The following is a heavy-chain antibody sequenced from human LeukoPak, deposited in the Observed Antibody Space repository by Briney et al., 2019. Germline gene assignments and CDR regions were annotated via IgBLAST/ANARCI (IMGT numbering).Heavy chain of an antibody. J-gene: IGHJ5*02. D-gene: IGHD5-24*01. V-gene: IGHV3-23*01. Sequence: PGGSLRLSCAASGFTFSDYYMSWVRQAPGKGLEWVSGISGSGDNTYYADSVKGRFTISRDNAKNTLYLQMNSLRAEDTAIYYCYVELSSNWFDPWGQGALVTVSS. CDR1: GFTFSDYY. CDR3: YVELSSNWFDP. CDR2: ISGSGDNT.